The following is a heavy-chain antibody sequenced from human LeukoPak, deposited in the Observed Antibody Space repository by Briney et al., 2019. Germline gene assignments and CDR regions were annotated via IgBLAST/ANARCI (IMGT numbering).Heavy chain of an antibody. J-gene: IGHJ5*02. Sequence: PSETLSLTCAVYGGSFSGYYWGWICQPPGKGLEWIGEINHSGSTNYHPSLKSRVTISVDTSKNQFSLKLTSVTAADTAVYYCASRYYSSSWYVNWFDPWGQGTLVTVSS. CDR1: GGSFSGYY. CDR3: ASRYYSSSWYVNWFDP. D-gene: IGHD6-13*01. V-gene: IGHV4-34*01. CDR2: INHSGST.